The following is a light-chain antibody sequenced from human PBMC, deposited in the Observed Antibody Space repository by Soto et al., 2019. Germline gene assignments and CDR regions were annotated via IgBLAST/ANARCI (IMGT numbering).Light chain of an antibody. CDR1: QSVLTSSNNKNY. J-gene: IGKJ3*01. CDR2: WAS. V-gene: IGKV4-1*01. CDR3: QQYYNTPFT. Sequence: DIVMTQSPDSLGVSLGERATINCKSSQSVLTSSNNKNYLAWYQQKPGQPPKLLIYWASTRDSGVPDRFSGSGSGTDFTLTISSLQAEDVAVYYCQQYYNTPFTFGPGTKVEIK.